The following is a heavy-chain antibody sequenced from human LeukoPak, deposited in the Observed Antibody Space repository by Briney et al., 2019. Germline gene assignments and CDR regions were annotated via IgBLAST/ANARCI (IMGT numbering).Heavy chain of an antibody. CDR1: GGSFSGYY. CDR3: ARVFGSSWYRWFDP. CDR2: INHSGST. V-gene: IGHV4-34*01. J-gene: IGHJ5*02. D-gene: IGHD6-13*01. Sequence: SETLSLTFAVCGGSFSGYYWSWIRQPPGKGLEWIGEINHSGSTNYNPSLKSRVTISVDTSKNQFSMKLSSVTAADTAVYYCARVFGSSWYRWFDPWGQGTLVTVSS.